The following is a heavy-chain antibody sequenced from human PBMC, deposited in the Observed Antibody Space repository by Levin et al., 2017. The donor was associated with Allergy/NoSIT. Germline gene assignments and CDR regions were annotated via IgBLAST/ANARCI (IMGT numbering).Heavy chain of an antibody. CDR3: ARDSRVLYDSPSYYCYTMDV. Sequence: SQTLSLTCTVSGGSINSGAYYWSWIRQPPGKGLEWIGYIYYSGTTYYNPSLKSRVTFSIDTSKNQFSLKLRSVTASDTAVYYCARDSRVLYDSPSYYCYTMDVWGQGTTVTVSS. V-gene: IGHV4-31*03. CDR1: GGSINSGAYY. J-gene: IGHJ6*02. CDR2: IYYSGTT. D-gene: IGHD3-9*01.